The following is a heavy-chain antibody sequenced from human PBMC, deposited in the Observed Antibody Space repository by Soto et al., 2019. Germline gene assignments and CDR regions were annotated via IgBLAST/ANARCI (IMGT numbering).Heavy chain of an antibody. CDR2: IYYSGST. D-gene: IGHD3-10*01. J-gene: IGHJ6*02. V-gene: IGHV4-59*01. Sequence: SETLSLTCTVSGGSISSYYWSWIRQPPGKGLEWIGYIYYSGSTNYNPSLKSRVTISVDTSKNQFSLKLSSVTAADTAVYYCARVKRDYYGSGSYPKSPKDGMDVWGQGTTVTVSS. CDR3: ARVKRDYYGSGSYPKSPKDGMDV. CDR1: GGSISSYY.